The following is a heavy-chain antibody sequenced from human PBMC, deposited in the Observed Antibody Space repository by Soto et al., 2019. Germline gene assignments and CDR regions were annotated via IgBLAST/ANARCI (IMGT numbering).Heavy chain of an antibody. CDR3: AKEARLGYSYANDAFDI. CDR1: GFTFDDYA. D-gene: IGHD5-18*01. CDR2: ISWNSGSI. J-gene: IGHJ3*02. V-gene: IGHV3-9*01. Sequence: GGSLRLSCAASGFTFDDYAMHWVRQAPGKGLEWVSGISWNSGSIGYADSVKGRFTISRDNAKNSLYLQMNSLRAEDTALYYCAKEARLGYSYANDAFDIWGQGTMVTV.